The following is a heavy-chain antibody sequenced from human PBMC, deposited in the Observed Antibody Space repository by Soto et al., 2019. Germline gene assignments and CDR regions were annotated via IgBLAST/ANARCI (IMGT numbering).Heavy chain of an antibody. D-gene: IGHD2-15*01. CDR1: GYTFTSYD. CDR2: MNPNSGNT. J-gene: IGHJ1*01. Sequence: ASVKVSCKASGYTFTSYDINWVRQATGQGLEWMGWMNPNSGNTGYAQKFQGRVTMTRSTSISTAYMELSSLRSEDTAVYYCARGPRVGVVVVAATTIYFQHWGQGTLVTVSS. V-gene: IGHV1-8*01. CDR3: ARGPRVGVVVVAATTIYFQH.